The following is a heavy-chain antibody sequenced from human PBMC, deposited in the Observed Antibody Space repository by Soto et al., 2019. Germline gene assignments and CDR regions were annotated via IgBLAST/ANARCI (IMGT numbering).Heavy chain of an antibody. CDR3: AREDLYRFDD. Sequence: EVQLVESGGGLVQPGGSLRVSCAASGFTFTSYCISWVRQAPGKGLEWVANIKEDGSAKYSLDSVKGRFTISRDNAKNSLYLQMSGPRAEERAVYYCAREDLYRFDDCAQRNLVTDS. CDR1: GFTFTSYC. V-gene: IGHV3-7*01. J-gene: IGHJ4*02. D-gene: IGHD3-16*01. CDR2: IKEDGSAK.